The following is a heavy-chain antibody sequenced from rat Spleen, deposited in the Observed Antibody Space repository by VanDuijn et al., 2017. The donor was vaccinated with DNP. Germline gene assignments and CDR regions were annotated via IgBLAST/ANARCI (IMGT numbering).Heavy chain of an antibody. V-gene: IGHV3-1*01. CDR3: ARGLNYGGYNYYWYFDF. CDR2: ISYSGST. J-gene: IGHJ1*01. D-gene: IGHD1-11*01. Sequence: EVQLQESGPGLVKPSQSLSLTCSVTGFSITSNYRWNWIRKFPGNKMEWMGYISYSGSTGYNPSLKSRISITRETSKNQFFLQLNSITTEDTATYYCARGLNYGGYNYYWYFDFWGPGTMVTVSS. CDR1: GFSITSNY.